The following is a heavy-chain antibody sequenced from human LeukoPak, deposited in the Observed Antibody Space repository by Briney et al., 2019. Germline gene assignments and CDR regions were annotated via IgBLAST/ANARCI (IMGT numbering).Heavy chain of an antibody. CDR1: GDSISGYY. Sequence: SETLSLTCTVSGDSISGYYWSWIRQRPGKGLEWMGYIYYSGSTNYNPSLKSRVTTSLDTSKNQFSLKLSSVTAADTAVYYCARGGFYGVLDYWGQGTQVTVSS. CDR3: ARGGFYGVLDY. J-gene: IGHJ4*02. D-gene: IGHD4-17*01. V-gene: IGHV4-59*01. CDR2: IYYSGST.